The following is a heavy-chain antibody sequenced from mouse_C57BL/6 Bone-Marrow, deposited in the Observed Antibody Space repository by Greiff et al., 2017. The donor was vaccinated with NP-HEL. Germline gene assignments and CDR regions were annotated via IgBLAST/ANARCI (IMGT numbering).Heavy chain of an antibody. CDR2: IYPRSGNT. CDR1: GYTFTSYG. Sequence: VQLQQSGAELARPGASVKLSCKASGYTFTSYGISWVKQRTGQGLEWIGEIYPRSGNTYYNEKFKGKATLTADKSSSTAYMELRSLTSEDSAVYFCASQGDYGSSPWFAYWGQGTLVTVSA. D-gene: IGHD1-1*01. J-gene: IGHJ3*01. V-gene: IGHV1-81*01. CDR3: ASQGDYGSSPWFAY.